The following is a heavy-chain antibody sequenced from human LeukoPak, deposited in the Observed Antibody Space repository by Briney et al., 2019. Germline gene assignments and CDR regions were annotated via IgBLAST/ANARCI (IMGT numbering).Heavy chain of an antibody. Sequence: WIGYIYHSGSTYYNPSLKSRVTISVDRSKNQFSLKLSSVTAADTAVYYCARGGVATPFDYWGQGTLVTVSS. CDR2: IYHSGST. CDR3: ARGGVATPFDY. V-gene: IGHV4-30-2*01. D-gene: IGHD5-12*01. J-gene: IGHJ4*02.